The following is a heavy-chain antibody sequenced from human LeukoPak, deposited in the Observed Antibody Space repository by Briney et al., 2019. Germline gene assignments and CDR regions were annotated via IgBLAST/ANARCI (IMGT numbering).Heavy chain of an antibody. CDR2: INHSGST. Sequence: SETLSLTCAVYGGSFSGYYWSWIRQSPGKGLEWIGEINHSGSTNYNPSLKSRVTISVDTSKNQFSLKLSSVTAADTAVYYCARPGSTTVTTGGWDYWGQGTLVTVSS. D-gene: IGHD4-17*01. V-gene: IGHV4-34*01. CDR1: GGSFSGYY. CDR3: ARPGSTTVTTGGWDY. J-gene: IGHJ4*02.